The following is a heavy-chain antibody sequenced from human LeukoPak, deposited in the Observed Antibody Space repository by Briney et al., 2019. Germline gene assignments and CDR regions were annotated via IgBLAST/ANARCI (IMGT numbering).Heavy chain of an antibody. CDR2: INHSGST. D-gene: IGHD5-18*01. J-gene: IGHJ4*02. Sequence: SEPLSLICAVYGGSFSRYYWSWIRKPPGKGLEWIGEINHSGSTNYNPSLKSRVTISVDTSKNQFSLKLSSVTAADTAVYYCARGAAMAPLWYWSQGTLVTVSS. V-gene: IGHV4-34*01. CDR1: GGSFSRYY. CDR3: ARGAAMAPLWY.